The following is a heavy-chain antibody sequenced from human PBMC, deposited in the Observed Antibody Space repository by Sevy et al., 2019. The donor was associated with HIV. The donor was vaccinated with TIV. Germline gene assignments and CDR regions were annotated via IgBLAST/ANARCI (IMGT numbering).Heavy chain of an antibody. CDR2: INHSGST. CDR1: GGSFSGYY. Sequence: SETLSLTCAVYGGSFSGYYWRWVRQPPGKGLEWIGEINHSGSTNYNPSLKSRVTISVDTSKNQFSLKLNSVTAADTAVYYCARELRELLSSPFLDYWGQGTLVTVSS. CDR3: ARELRELLSSPFLDY. V-gene: IGHV4-34*01. D-gene: IGHD1-7*01. J-gene: IGHJ4*02.